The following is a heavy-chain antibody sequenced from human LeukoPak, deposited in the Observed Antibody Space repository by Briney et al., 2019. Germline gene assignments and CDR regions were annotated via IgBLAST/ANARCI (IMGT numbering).Heavy chain of an antibody. CDR1: GFTFSTYW. CDR2: INSDGSST. V-gene: IGHV3-74*01. CDR3: ATDVPAVTIFGY. Sequence: GGSLRLSCAASGFTFSTYWMHWVRQAPGTGLVWVSLINSDGSSTNYADSVKGRFTISRDNAKNTLYLQMNSLRVEDTAVYYCATDVPAVTIFGYWGQGTLVTVSS. J-gene: IGHJ4*02. D-gene: IGHD2-2*01.